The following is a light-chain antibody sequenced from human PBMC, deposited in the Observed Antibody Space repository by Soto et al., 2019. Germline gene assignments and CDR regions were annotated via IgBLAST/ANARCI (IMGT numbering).Light chain of an antibody. CDR2: GAS. CDR1: QTVGNNY. V-gene: IGKV3-20*01. Sequence: EIVWTQSPGTLSLSPGERATLSCMASQTVGNNYVAWYQQIRGQTPRLLIYGASNRATGIPDRISGSGSGTHVTLTISRLEPEDFVVYYCQQSASSPLTFGGGSKVEIK. CDR3: QQSASSPLT. J-gene: IGKJ4*01.